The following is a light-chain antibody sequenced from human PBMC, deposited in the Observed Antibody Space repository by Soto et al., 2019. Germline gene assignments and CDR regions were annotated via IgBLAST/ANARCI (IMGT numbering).Light chain of an antibody. Sequence: EIVLTQSPATLSLSPGERATLSCRASQSISNYLAWYQQKPGQAPRLLIYGASNRATGTPARFSGSGSGTDFTLTISSLETEDSAVYYCQQRSSWITFGQGTRLEIK. CDR3: QQRSSWIT. CDR2: GAS. V-gene: IGKV3-11*01. CDR1: QSISNY. J-gene: IGKJ5*01.